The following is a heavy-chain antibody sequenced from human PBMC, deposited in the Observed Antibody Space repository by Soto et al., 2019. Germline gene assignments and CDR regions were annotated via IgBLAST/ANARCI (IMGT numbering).Heavy chain of an antibody. CDR3: ARQGRAGWYVDWFDP. D-gene: IGHD6-19*01. CDR1: GGSISSSSYY. J-gene: IGHJ5*02. Sequence: PSETLSLTCTVSGGSISSSSYYWGWIRQPPGKGLEWIGSIYYSGSTYYNPSLKSRVTISVDTSKNQFSLKLSSVTAADTAVYYCARQGRAGWYVDWFDPWGQGTLVTVSS. CDR2: IYYSGST. V-gene: IGHV4-39*01.